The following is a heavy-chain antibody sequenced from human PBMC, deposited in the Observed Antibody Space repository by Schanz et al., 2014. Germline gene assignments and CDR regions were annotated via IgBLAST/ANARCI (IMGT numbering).Heavy chain of an antibody. Sequence: EVYLVESGGDLVQPGKSLRLSCAASGFTFDDLGMHWVRQAPGKALEWVSGISWNSVSIGYADSVKGRFTISRDNSRDTLYLQMNSLRAEDTAMFYCARDMTIAPAWGQGTLVTVSS. CDR2: ISWNSVSI. CDR3: ARDMTIAPA. CDR1: GFTFDDLG. J-gene: IGHJ5*02. V-gene: IGHV3-9*01. D-gene: IGHD6-13*01.